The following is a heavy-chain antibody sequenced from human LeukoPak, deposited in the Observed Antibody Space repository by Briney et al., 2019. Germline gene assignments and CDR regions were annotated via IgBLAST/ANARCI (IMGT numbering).Heavy chain of an antibody. CDR3: ARGKWGATRLGFDY. Sequence: PSETLSLTCAVYGGSFSGYYWSWIRQPPGKGLEWVGEINHSGSTNYNPSLKSRVTISVDTSKNQFSLKLSSVTAADTAVYYCARGKWGATRLGFDYWGQGTLVTVSS. V-gene: IGHV4-34*01. D-gene: IGHD1-26*01. J-gene: IGHJ4*02. CDR2: INHSGST. CDR1: GGSFSGYY.